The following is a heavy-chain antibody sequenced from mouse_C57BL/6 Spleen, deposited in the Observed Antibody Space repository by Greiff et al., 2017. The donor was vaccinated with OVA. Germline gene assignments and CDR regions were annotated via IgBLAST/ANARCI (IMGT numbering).Heavy chain of an antibody. CDR2: ISGGGGNT. D-gene: IGHD1-1*01. CDR1: GFTFSSYT. J-gene: IGHJ1*03. Sequence: EVQLVESGGGLVKPGGSLKLSCAASGFTFSSYTMSWVRQTPEKRLEWVATISGGGGNTYYPDSVKGRFTISRDNAKNTLYLQMSSLRSEDTALYYCARRGIYYGSSGYFDVWGTGTTVTVSS. CDR3: ARRGIYYGSSGYFDV. V-gene: IGHV5-9*01.